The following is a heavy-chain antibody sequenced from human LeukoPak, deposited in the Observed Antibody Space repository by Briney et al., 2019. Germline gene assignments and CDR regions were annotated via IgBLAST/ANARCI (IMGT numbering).Heavy chain of an antibody. CDR2: INQDGSEK. CDR1: GVTFSSYW. V-gene: IGHV3-7*03. Sequence: GGSLRLSCAASGVTFSSYWMSWVRQAPGKGLEWVANINQDGSEKYYVDTVKGRFTISRDNAKNSLYLQMNSLRAEDTAVYYCARKAYGLDVWGKGTTVTGSS. CDR3: ARKAYGLDV. J-gene: IGHJ6*04.